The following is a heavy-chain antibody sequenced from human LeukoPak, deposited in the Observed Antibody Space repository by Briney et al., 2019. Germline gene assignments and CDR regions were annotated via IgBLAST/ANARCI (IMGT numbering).Heavy chain of an antibody. Sequence: PGGSLRLSCAVSGFTFKLYWMHWVRQAPGKGPVWVSRINDDGSDTTYADSVKGRFTISRDNSKNTLFLQMNSLRAEDTAVYYCAKVRNYYDSSGSLRYLDLWGSGTLVTVSS. D-gene: IGHD3-22*01. J-gene: IGHJ2*01. CDR3: AKVRNYYDSSGSLRYLDL. CDR1: GFTFKLYW. CDR2: INDDGSDT. V-gene: IGHV3-74*01.